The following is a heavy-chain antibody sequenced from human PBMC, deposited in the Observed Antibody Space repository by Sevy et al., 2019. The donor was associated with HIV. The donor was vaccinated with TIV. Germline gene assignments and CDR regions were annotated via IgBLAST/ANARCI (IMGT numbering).Heavy chain of an antibody. CDR2: IYYNGHI. Sequence: SETLSLTCTVSGGSITSLYWNWIRQPPGKGLEWIANIYYNGHINYNPSLKSRVTLSLDTSKNQFSLRLSSVTAADTAMDYYAGEKAWGRGDSWGQGTLVTVSS. D-gene: IGHD1-26*01. V-gene: IGHV4-59*08. CDR3: AGEKAWGRGDS. CDR1: GGSITSLY. J-gene: IGHJ5*01.